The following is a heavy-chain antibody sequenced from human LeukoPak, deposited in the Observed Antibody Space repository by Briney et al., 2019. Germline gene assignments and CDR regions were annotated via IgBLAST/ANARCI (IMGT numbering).Heavy chain of an antibody. CDR3: AKDIEAFDDSSGYYDY. D-gene: IGHD3-22*01. CDR2: ISWNSGSI. J-gene: IGHJ4*02. CDR1: GFTFDDYA. Sequence: GGSLRLSCAASGFTFDDYAMHWVRQAPGKGLEWVSGISWNSGSIGYADSVKGRLTISRDHAKNSLYLQMNSLRAEDTALYYCAKDIEAFDDSSGYYDYWGQGTLVTVSS. V-gene: IGHV3-9*01.